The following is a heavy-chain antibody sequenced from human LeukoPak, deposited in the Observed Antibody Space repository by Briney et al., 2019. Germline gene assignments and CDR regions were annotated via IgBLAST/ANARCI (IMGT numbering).Heavy chain of an antibody. CDR2: ISNIGAT. Sequence: SETLSLTCTVSGDSITSGGYSWTWIRQAPGKGLEWIGYISNIGATDYNPSLKSRVSISLDTSKNQFSLKLRSVTAADTAMYFCARDVLVTASPDAFDIWGQGTMVTVSS. CDR3: ARDVLVTASPDAFDI. D-gene: IGHD2-21*02. V-gene: IGHV4-31*03. CDR1: GDSITSGGYS. J-gene: IGHJ3*02.